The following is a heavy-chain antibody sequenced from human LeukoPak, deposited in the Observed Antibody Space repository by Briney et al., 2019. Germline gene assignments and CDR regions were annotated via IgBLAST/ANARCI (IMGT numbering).Heavy chain of an antibody. J-gene: IGHJ4*02. V-gene: IGHV3-30*04. CDR2: ISYDGSNK. Sequence: PGGSLRLSCAASGFTFSSYAMHWVRQAPGKGLEWVAVISYDGSNKYYADSVKGRFTISRDNSKNTLYLQLNSLRAEDTALYYCAREDNWNYDYWGQGTLVTVSS. D-gene: IGHD1-7*01. CDR3: AREDNWNYDY. CDR1: GFTFSSYA.